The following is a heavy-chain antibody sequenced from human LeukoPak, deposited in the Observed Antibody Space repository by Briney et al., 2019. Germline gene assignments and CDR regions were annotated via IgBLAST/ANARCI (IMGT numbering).Heavy chain of an antibody. CDR3: ARSRGYFDY. CDR2: IYYSGST. J-gene: IGHJ4*02. Sequence: PSETLSLTCTVSGGSISSYYWSLIRQPPGKGLEWIGYIYYSGSTNYNPSLKSRVTISVDTSKNQFSLKLSSVTAADTALYYCARSRGYFDYWGQGTLVTVSS. D-gene: IGHD6-13*01. CDR1: GGSISSYY. V-gene: IGHV4-59*01.